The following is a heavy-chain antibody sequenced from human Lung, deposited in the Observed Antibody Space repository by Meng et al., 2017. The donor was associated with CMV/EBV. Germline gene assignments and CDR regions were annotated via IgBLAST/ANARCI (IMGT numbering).Heavy chain of an antibody. CDR2: ISCSGGST. J-gene: IGHJ3*02. CDR1: GFIHSSYA. V-gene: IGHV3-23*01. CDR3: SNQLFCGDTAMGTDTDAFDI. Sequence: AFGFIHSSYAMSWVRQAPGKGLELVSAISCSGGSTYYADSVKGRFTIYRDNSKNTLYLQMNSLRAEDTAVYYCSNQLFCGDTAMGTDTDAFDIWGQGTMVTVSS. D-gene: IGHD5-18*01.